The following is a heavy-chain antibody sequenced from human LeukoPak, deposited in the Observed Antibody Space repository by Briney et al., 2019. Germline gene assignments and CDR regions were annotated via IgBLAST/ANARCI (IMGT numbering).Heavy chain of an antibody. CDR2: IKQDGSEK. CDR3: AREIRLTSSTRRYEALPFDY. J-gene: IGHJ4*02. Sequence: GGSLRLSCAASGFTFSSYWMSWVRQAPGKGLEWVANIKQDGSEKYYVDSVKGRFTISRDNAKNSLYLQMNSLRAEDTAVYYCAREIRLTSSTRRYEALPFDYWGQGTLVTVSS. CDR1: GFTFSSYW. D-gene: IGHD2-2*01. V-gene: IGHV3-7*01.